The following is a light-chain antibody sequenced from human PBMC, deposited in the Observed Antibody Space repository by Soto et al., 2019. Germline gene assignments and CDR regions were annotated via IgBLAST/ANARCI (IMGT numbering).Light chain of an antibody. Sequence: DIQMTQSPSSLXASVGDRVTITCQASQDITDYLNWYQQKPGKAPRLLIYDASNLETGVPPRFSGSGSGTDFTFTISSLQPEDIATYYCQQYEALVLSFGGGTKVEIK. V-gene: IGKV1-33*01. CDR3: QQYEALVLS. J-gene: IGKJ4*01. CDR2: DAS. CDR1: QDITDY.